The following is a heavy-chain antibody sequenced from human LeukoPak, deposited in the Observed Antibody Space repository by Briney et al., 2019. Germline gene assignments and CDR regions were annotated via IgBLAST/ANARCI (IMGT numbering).Heavy chain of an antibody. CDR2: ISYDGSNK. V-gene: IGHV3-30*05. Sequence: GGSLRLSCAASGFTFSTYGMNWVRQAPGKGLEWVAVISYDGSNKYYADSVKGRFTISRDNSKNTLYLQMNSLRAEDTAVYYCARSSRGDAINFDYWGQGTLVTVSS. CDR3: ARSSRGDAINFDY. J-gene: IGHJ4*02. CDR1: GFTFSTYG. D-gene: IGHD2-21*02.